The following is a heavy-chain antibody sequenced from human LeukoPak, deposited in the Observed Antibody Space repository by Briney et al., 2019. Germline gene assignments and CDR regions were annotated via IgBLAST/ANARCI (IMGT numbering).Heavy chain of an antibody. CDR1: GFTVSSNY. CDR3: ARVQREYSSYPGYFDY. CDR2: IYSGGST. V-gene: IGHV3-53*01. J-gene: IGHJ4*02. D-gene: IGHD6-6*01. Sequence: GGSLRLSCAASGFTVSSNYMTWVRQAPGKGLEWVSVIYSGGSTYYADSVKGRFTISRDNSKNTLYLQMNSLRAEDTAVYYCARVQREYSSYPGYFDYWGQGTLVTVSS.